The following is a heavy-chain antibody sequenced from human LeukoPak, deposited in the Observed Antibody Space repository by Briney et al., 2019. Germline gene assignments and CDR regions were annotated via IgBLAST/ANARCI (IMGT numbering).Heavy chain of an antibody. CDR3: ASGRGGSY. Sequence: PGGSLRLSCAASGFTFSIYWMTWVRQAPGKGLEWVANIKEDGSEKYYVDSVKGRFTISRDNAKTSLYLQMNSLRTEDTAVYYCASGRGGSYRGQGTLVTVSS. D-gene: IGHD1-26*01. CDR2: IKEDGSEK. V-gene: IGHV3-7*01. J-gene: IGHJ4*02. CDR1: GFTFSIYW.